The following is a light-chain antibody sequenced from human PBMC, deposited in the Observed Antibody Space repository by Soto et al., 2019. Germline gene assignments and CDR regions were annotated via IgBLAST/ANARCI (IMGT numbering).Light chain of an antibody. CDR2: DAS. J-gene: IGKJ1*01. CDR1: QSISSW. V-gene: IGKV1-5*01. Sequence: DIQMTQSPSTLSASVGDRVTITCRASQSISSWLAWYQQKPGKAPKLLIYDASSLESGVPSRFSGSGSRTDFTPTISSLQPDDFAYYYCQQYNSYSTFGQGTKVEIK. CDR3: QQYNSYST.